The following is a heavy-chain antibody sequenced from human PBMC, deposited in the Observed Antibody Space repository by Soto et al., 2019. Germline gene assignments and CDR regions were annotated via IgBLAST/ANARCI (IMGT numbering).Heavy chain of an antibody. D-gene: IGHD3-10*01. Sequence: EVQLVESGGGLVKPGGSLRLSCAGSGFTFSNVWMNWVRQAPGKGLEWVGRIKSKTDGGTTLSAAPVKGRFTISRDDSRNTLYLQMNSLKIEDTTVYYRTRVLEGSRSTASHWGQGTLITVSS. J-gene: IGHJ4*02. V-gene: IGHV3-15*07. CDR1: GFTFSNVW. CDR3: TRVLEGSRSTASH. CDR2: IKSKTDGGTT.